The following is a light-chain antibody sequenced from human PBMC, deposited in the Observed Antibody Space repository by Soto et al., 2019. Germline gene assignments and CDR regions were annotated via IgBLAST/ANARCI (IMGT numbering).Light chain of an antibody. V-gene: IGKV1-39*01. Sequence: DIQMTQSPSSLSASVGDRVTITCRASQSISSYLNWYQQKPGKAPKLLIYAASSLQSGVPSRFSGSGSGTYFTPPTSSLQPEDFPTYYCQQSYSTPRLFAPGTKVNIK. CDR1: QSISSY. CDR3: QQSYSTPRL. J-gene: IGKJ3*01. CDR2: AAS.